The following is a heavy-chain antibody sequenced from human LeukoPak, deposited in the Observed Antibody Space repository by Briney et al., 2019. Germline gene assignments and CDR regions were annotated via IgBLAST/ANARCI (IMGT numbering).Heavy chain of an antibody. CDR2: IYSGGST. J-gene: IGHJ4*02. CDR1: GFTVSSNY. V-gene: IGHV3-66*01. Sequence: GGSLRLSCAASGFTVSSNYMSWVRQAPGKGLEWVSVIYSGGSTYYADSVKGRFTISRDNSKNTLYLQMNSLRAEDTAVYYCARDSLNPGGPGDYWGQGTLVTVSS. CDR3: ARDSLNPGGPGDY. D-gene: IGHD2-8*02.